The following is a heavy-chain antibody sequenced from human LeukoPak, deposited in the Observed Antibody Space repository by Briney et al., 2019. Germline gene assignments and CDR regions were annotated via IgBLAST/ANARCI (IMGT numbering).Heavy chain of an antibody. CDR1: GYTFTSYG. Sequence: ASVKVSCKASGYTFTSYGISWVRQAPGQGLEWMGWISAYHGNTNYAQKLQGRVTMTTDTSTSTAYMELRSLRSDDTAVYYCARESITGTTNYYYYYMDVWAKGPRSPSP. V-gene: IGHV1-18*01. CDR3: ARESITGTTNYYYYYMDV. J-gene: IGHJ6*03. D-gene: IGHD1-7*01. CDR2: ISAYHGNT.